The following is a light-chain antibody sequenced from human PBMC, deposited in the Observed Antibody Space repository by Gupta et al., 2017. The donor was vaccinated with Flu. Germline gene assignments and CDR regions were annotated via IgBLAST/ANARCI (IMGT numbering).Light chain of an antibody. CDR3: MQATQLPRT. CDR1: QSLVHRDGNTY. Sequence: SSCRTSQSLVHRDGNTYLGWFHQRPGQPPRLLIYRISNRFSGVPDRFSGSGAGTEFTLKISRVEAEDVGVYYCMQATQLPRTFGQGTKVEIK. J-gene: IGKJ1*01. V-gene: IGKV2-24*01. CDR2: RIS.